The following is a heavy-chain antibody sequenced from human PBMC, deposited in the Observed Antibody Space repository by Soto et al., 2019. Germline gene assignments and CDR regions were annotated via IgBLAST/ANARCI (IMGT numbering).Heavy chain of an antibody. CDR2: IYSGGTT. CDR1: VLTVSGNY. D-gene: IGHD6-19*01. CDR3: ASATQWLAFDV. V-gene: IGHV3-66*01. J-gene: IGHJ3*01. Sequence: PGGSLRLSCAASVLTVSGNYMSWVRQAPGKGLEWVSVIYSGGTTYYADSVKGRFTISRDNSKNTLYLQMNSLRAEDTAVYYCASATQWLAFDVWGQGTMVTVSS.